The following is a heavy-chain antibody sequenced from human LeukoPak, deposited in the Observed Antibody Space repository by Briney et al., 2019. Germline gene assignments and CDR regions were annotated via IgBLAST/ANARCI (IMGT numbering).Heavy chain of an antibody. Sequence: GGSLRLSCAASGFTFSDYDMSWIRQAPGKGLEWVSYISSSGSTIYCADSVKGRFTISRDNAKNSLYLQMNSLRAEDTAVYYCARVRSGWELYDAFDIWGQGTMVTVSS. CDR1: GFTFSDYD. CDR2: ISSSGSTI. V-gene: IGHV3-11*01. J-gene: IGHJ3*02. CDR3: ARVRSGWELYDAFDI. D-gene: IGHD1-26*01.